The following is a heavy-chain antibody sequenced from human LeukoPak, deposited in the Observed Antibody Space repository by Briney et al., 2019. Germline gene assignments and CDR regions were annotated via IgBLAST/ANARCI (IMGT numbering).Heavy chain of an antibody. CDR2: IRYDGYDK. D-gene: IGHD3-10*01. V-gene: IGHV3-30*02. Sequence: PGGSLRLSCASSGFTFSDYGMHWVRQAPGKGLEWVAFIRYDGYDKYYADSVKGRFTISRDNSKNTLYLQMNSLRAEDTAVYYCARDGSGSYYDLGGSDYWGQGTLVTVSS. CDR1: GFTFSDYG. J-gene: IGHJ4*02. CDR3: ARDGSGSYYDLGGSDY.